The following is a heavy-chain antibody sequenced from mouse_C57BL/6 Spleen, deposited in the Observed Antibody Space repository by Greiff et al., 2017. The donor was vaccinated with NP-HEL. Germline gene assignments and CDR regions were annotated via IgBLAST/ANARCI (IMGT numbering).Heavy chain of an antibody. J-gene: IGHJ1*03. CDR3: ARWYYGDWYFDV. CDR1: GYTFTDYN. V-gene: IGHV1-18*01. Sequence: EVQLQQSGPELVKPGASVKIPCKASGYTFTDYNMDWVKQSHGKSLEWIGDINPNNGGTIYNQKFKGKATLTVDKSSSTAYMELRSLTSEDTAVYYCARWYYGDWYFDVWGTGTTVTVSS. CDR2: INPNNGGT. D-gene: IGHD1-1*01.